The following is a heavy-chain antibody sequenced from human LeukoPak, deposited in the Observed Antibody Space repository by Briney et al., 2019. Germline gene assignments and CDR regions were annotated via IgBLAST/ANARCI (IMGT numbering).Heavy chain of an antibody. V-gene: IGHV4-34*01. J-gene: IGHJ5*02. D-gene: IGHD3-10*01. CDR3: ARGRRGYGSGSYYKSYNWFDP. Sequence: SETLSLTCAVYGGSFSGYYWSWIRQPPGKGLEWIGEINHSGSTNYNPSLKSRVTISVDTSKNQFSLKLSSVTAADTAVYYCARGRRGYGSGSYYKSYNWFDPWGQGALVTVSS. CDR2: INHSGST. CDR1: GGSFSGYY.